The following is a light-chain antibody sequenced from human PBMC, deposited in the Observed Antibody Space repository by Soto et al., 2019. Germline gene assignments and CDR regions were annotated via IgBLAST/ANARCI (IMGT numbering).Light chain of an antibody. J-gene: IGLJ3*02. Sequence: QSVVTQPPSASGTPGQRVTISCSGSSSNIGSNYVSWYQQLPGTAPKLLISRNNQRPSGVPDRFSGSRSGTSASLAISGLRSEDEAYYFCAAWDDSVHGWVFGGGTKLTVL. CDR1: SSNIGSNY. V-gene: IGLV1-47*01. CDR3: AAWDDSVHGWV. CDR2: RNN.